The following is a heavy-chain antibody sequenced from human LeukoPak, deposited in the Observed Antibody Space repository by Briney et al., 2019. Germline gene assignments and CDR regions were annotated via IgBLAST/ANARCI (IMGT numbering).Heavy chain of an antibody. D-gene: IGHD3-9*01. Sequence: GGSLRLSCAASGFTFDDYTMHWVRQAPGKGLEWVSLISSDGGSTYYADSVKGRFTISRDNAENSLHLQMNSLRAEDTAVYYCVRHTDWTFDIWGQGTMVTVSS. CDR2: ISSDGGST. V-gene: IGHV3-43*01. J-gene: IGHJ3*02. CDR1: GFTFDDYT. CDR3: VRHTDWTFDI.